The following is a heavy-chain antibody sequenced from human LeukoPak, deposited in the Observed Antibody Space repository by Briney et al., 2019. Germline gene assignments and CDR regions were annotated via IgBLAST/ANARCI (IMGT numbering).Heavy chain of an antibody. D-gene: IGHD6-6*01. J-gene: IGHJ4*02. CDR3: AKGRGRTTRPNYFDY. Sequence: GGSLRLSCAASGFTFSSYSMNWVRQAPGKGLEWVSSISSSSSYIYYADSVKGRFTISRDNAKNSLYLQMNSLRAEDTAVYYCAKGRGRTTRPNYFDYWGQGTLVMVSS. CDR2: ISSSSSYI. CDR1: GFTFSSYS. V-gene: IGHV3-21*01.